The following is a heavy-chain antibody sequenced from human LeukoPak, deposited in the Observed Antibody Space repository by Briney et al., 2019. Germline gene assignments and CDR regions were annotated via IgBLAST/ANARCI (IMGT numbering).Heavy chain of an antibody. CDR2: IYYSGST. J-gene: IGHJ4*02. D-gene: IGHD3/OR15-3a*01. CDR1: GGSISSSSYY. V-gene: IGHV4-39*01. CDR3: ARQTGSGLFILP. Sequence: SSETLSLTCTVSGGSISSSSYYWGWIRQPPGKGLEWIGSIYYSGSTYYNPSLKSRVTISVDTSKNQFSLKLSSVTAADTAVYYCARQTGSGLFILPGGQGTLVTVSS.